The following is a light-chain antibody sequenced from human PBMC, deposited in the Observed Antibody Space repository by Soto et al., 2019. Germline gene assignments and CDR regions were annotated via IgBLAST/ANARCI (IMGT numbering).Light chain of an antibody. CDR3: QQLNSYPFT. Sequence: DIQLTQYPSFLSESVGDRVTFTCRASQGIGSYLAWYRQKPGKAPELLIYVASTLQSGVPSRFSGSGSGTQFTLTISSLQPEDSANYYCQQLNSYPFTFGQGTKLEIK. CDR2: VAS. J-gene: IGKJ2*01. V-gene: IGKV1-9*01. CDR1: QGIGSY.